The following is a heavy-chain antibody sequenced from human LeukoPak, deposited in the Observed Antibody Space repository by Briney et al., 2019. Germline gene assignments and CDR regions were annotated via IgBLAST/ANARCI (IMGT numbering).Heavy chain of an antibody. V-gene: IGHV4-4*07. J-gene: IGHJ4*02. D-gene: IGHD6-13*01. Sequence: SETLSLTCTVSGGSISSYYWSWIRQPAGKGLEWIGRIYTSGSTNYNPSLKSRVTMSVDTSKNQFSLQLSSVTAADTAVYYCAGHSSSWYYFAYWGQGTLVTVSS. CDR3: AGHSSSWYYFAY. CDR1: GGSISSYY. CDR2: IYTSGST.